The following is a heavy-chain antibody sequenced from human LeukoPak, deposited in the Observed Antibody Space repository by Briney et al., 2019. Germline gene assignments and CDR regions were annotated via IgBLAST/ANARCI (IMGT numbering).Heavy chain of an antibody. CDR2: INHSGST. Sequence: SETLSLTCAVYGGSFSGYYWSWIRQPPGKGLEWIGEINHSGSTNYNPSLKSRVTISVDTSKNQFSLKLSSVTAADTAVYYCACVPTTGEQLAQPLSYWGQGTLVTVSS. CDR3: ACVPTTGEQLAQPLSY. V-gene: IGHV4-34*01. CDR1: GGSFSGYY. J-gene: IGHJ4*02. D-gene: IGHD6-6*01.